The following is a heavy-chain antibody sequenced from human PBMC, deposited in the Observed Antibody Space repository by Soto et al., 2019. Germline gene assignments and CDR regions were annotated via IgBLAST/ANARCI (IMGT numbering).Heavy chain of an antibody. CDR2: IYYSGST. CDR1: GGSISSSSYY. D-gene: IGHD3-22*01. V-gene: IGHV4-39*01. Sequence: QLQLQESGPGLVKPSETLSLTCTVSGGSISSSSYYWGWIRQPPGKGLEWIGSIYYSGSTYYNPSLTSRVTISVDTSKNQFSLKLSSVTAADTAVYYCARQTDYYDSSGLDYWGQRTLVTVSS. CDR3: ARQTDYYDSSGLDY. J-gene: IGHJ4*02.